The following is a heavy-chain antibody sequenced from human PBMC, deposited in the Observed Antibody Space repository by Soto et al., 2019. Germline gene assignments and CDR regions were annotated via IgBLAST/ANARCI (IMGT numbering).Heavy chain of an antibody. CDR3: ARAGSIAAAGRYYYYGMAV. D-gene: IGHD6-13*01. CDR1: GGTFSSYA. J-gene: IGHJ6*02. Sequence: QVQLVQSGAEVKKPGSSVKVSCKASGGTFSSYAISWVRQAPGQGLEWMGGIIPIFGTANYAQKFQGRVTIPADESTSTAYMELSSLRSEDTAVYYCARAGSIAAAGRYYYYGMAVWGQGTTVTVSS. V-gene: IGHV1-69*01. CDR2: IIPIFGTA.